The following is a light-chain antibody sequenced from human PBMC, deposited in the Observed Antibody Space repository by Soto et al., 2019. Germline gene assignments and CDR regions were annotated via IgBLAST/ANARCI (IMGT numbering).Light chain of an antibody. CDR2: DAS. Sequence: EMGWTQSQATLSLSPGERATLSCRASQRVNDFLSWYQQKPGQPPRLLSYDASNSATGVPARFSGSGSGTDFTLTISSLEPEASAVYYCQQRSGWPPLTFGGGTKVAIK. V-gene: IGKV3-11*01. CDR3: QQRSGWPPLT. J-gene: IGKJ4*01. CDR1: QRVNDF.